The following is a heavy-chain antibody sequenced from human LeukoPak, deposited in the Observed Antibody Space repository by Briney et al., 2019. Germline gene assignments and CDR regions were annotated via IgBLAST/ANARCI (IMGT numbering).Heavy chain of an antibody. V-gene: IGHV3-30-3*01. CDR3: ARVGYYDSSGYYWGSYYYYGMDV. Sequence: GRSLRLSCAASGFTFSSYAMHWVRQAPGKGLEWVAVISYDGSNKYYADSVKGRFTISRDNSKNTLYLQMNSLRAEDTAVYYCARVGYYDSSGYYWGSYYYYGMDVWGQGTTVTVSS. J-gene: IGHJ6*02. D-gene: IGHD3-22*01. CDR1: GFTFSSYA. CDR2: ISYDGSNK.